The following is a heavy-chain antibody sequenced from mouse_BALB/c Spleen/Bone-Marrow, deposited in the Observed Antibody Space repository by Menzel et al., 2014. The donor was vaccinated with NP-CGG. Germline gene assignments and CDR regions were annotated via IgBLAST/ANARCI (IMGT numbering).Heavy chain of an antibody. J-gene: IGHJ1*01. V-gene: IGHV5-17*02. CDR1: GFTFSSFG. Sequence: EVQLQESGGGLVQPGGSRGLSCAASGFTFSSFGMHWVRQAPEKGLEWVAYISSGSSTIFYVDTVKGRFTISRDNPKNTLFLQMTSLRSEDTAMYYCTRGGNWDDFDVWGAGTTVTVSS. CDR3: TRGGNWDDFDV. D-gene: IGHD4-1*01. CDR2: ISSGSSTI.